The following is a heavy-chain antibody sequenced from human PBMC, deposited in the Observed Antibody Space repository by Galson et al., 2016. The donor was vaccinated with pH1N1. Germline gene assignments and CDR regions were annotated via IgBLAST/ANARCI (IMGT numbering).Heavy chain of an antibody. Sequence: SLRLSCAASGFTFSRYYMTWVRQAPGKGLEWVVNIKQDGSEKNYVDSVKGRFTISRDNAKNSVYLQMNSLRAEDTAVYYCAKENWGCEYWGQGTLVTVSS. CDR2: IKQDGSEK. CDR3: AKENWGCEY. J-gene: IGHJ4*02. D-gene: IGHD7-27*01. V-gene: IGHV3-7*01. CDR1: GFTFSRYY.